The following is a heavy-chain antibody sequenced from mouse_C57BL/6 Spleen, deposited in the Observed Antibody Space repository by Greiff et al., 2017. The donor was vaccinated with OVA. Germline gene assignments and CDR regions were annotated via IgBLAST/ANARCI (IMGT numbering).Heavy chain of an antibody. D-gene: IGHD2-4*01. CDR2: IYWDDDK. CDR1: GFSLSTSGMG. CDR3: ARDYDGWFAY. V-gene: IGHV8-12*01. J-gene: IGHJ3*01. Sequence: VTLKESGPGILQSSQTLSLTCSFSGFSLSTSGMGVSWIRQPSGKGLEWLAHIYWDDDKRYNPSLKSRLTISKDTSRNQVFLKITSVDTADTATYYCARDYDGWFAYWGQGTLVTVSA.